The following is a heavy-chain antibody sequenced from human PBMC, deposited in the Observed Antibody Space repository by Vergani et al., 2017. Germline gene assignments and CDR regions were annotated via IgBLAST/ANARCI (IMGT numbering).Heavy chain of an antibody. D-gene: IGHD2-2*01. V-gene: IGHV4-39*01. Sequence: QLQLQESGPGLVKPSETLSLTCTVSGGSISSSNHYWGWIRQPPGKGLEWIGSSYYSGSTYYNPSLKSRVTISVDTSKNQLSLKLSSVTAADTAVYYCAGHKWYCSSTSCYYFDQWGRGTLVTVSS. J-gene: IGHJ4*02. CDR1: GGSISSSNHY. CDR2: SYYSGST. CDR3: AGHKWYCSSTSCYYFDQ.